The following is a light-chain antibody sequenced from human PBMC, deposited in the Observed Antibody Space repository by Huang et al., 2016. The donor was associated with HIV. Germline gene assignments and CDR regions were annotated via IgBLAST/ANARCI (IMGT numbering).Light chain of an antibody. CDR3: QHYNNWPYT. CDR2: GAS. CDR1: QSVNSN. J-gene: IGKJ2*01. Sequence: EIEMTQSPATLSVSPGERATLPCRASQSVNSNLAWYQQKRGQAPRLLIFGASTRATGIPARFSGSGSGTEFTLTISSLQSEDFAVYYCQHYNNWPYTFGQGAKVEI. V-gene: IGKV3-15*01.